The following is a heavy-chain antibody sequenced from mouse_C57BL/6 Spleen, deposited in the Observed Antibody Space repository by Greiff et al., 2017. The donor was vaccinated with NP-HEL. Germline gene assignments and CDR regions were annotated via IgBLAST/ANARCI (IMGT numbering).Heavy chain of an antibody. D-gene: IGHD1-1*01. CDR1: GFTFSDYG. CDR2: ISSGSSTI. V-gene: IGHV5-17*01. Sequence: DVMLVESGGGLVKPGGSLKLSCAASGFTFSDYGMHWVRQAPEKGLEWVAYISSGSSTIYYADTVKGRFTISSDNAKNTLFLQMTSLRSEDTAMYYCATGDYYGSSYGYFDVWGTGTTVTVSS. J-gene: IGHJ1*03. CDR3: ATGDYYGSSYGYFDV.